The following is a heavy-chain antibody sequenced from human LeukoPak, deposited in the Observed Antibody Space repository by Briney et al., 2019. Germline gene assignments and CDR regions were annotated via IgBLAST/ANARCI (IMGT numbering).Heavy chain of an antibody. J-gene: IGHJ4*02. V-gene: IGHV3-48*01. CDR1: GFIFSDDN. D-gene: IGHD2-8*02. CDR2: ISSGSSTI. CDR3: AKDLNWCFDY. Sequence: GGSLRLSCAASGFIFSDDNMNWVRQAPGKGLEWVSYISSGSSTIYYADSVEGRFTISRDNSKNTLYLQMNSLRAEDTAVYYCAKDLNWCFDYWGQGTLVTVSS.